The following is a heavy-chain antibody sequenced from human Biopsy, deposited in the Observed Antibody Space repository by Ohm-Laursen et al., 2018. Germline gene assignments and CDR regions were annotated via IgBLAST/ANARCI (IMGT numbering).Heavy chain of an antibody. V-gene: IGHV3-30*18. D-gene: IGHD3-10*02. Sequence: SLRLSCTASGFNYNIYGMHWVRQAPGKGLEWVAVISYDGSNTYYKDSVKGRFIISRDNSKNSLYLQMNSLGAEDTAVYYCAKVYNMFGQPSPDAFDIWGQGTMVTVSS. CDR1: GFNYNIYG. CDR3: AKVYNMFGQPSPDAFDI. J-gene: IGHJ3*02. CDR2: ISYDGSNT.